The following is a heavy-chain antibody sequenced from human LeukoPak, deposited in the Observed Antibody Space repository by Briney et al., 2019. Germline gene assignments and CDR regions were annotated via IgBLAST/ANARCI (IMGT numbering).Heavy chain of an antibody. V-gene: IGHV1-8*02. CDR2: MNPNSGNT. CDR3: ATELRWKEY. D-gene: IGHD4-23*01. Sequence: ASVKVSCKASGYTFTSYAMNWVRQATGQGLEWMGWMNPNSGNTGYAQKFQGRVTMTSYTSIDTAYMELSSLRSEDTAVYYCATELRWKEYWGQGTLVTVSS. J-gene: IGHJ4*02. CDR1: GYTFTSYA.